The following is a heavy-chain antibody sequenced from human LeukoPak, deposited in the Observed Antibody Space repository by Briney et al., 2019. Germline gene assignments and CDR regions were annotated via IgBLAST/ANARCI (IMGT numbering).Heavy chain of an antibody. Sequence: SETLSLTCAVYGGSFSGDYWSWIRQPPGKGLEWIGEIHHSGSTNYNPSLKSRVTISVDTSKNQFSLKLSSVTAADTAVYYCARDQPRYCSGGSCYSKQDYWGQGTLVTVSS. V-gene: IGHV4-34*01. D-gene: IGHD2-15*01. CDR2: IHHSGST. CDR1: GGSFSGDY. CDR3: ARDQPRYCSGGSCYSKQDY. J-gene: IGHJ4*02.